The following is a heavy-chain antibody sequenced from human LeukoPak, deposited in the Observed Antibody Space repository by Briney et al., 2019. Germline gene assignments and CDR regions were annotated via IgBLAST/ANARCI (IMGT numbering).Heavy chain of an antibody. D-gene: IGHD4/OR15-4a*01. CDR1: GFTFSRYS. CDR2: ISSSSSYI. CDR3: ASEGGWGAYYFDY. J-gene: IGHJ4*02. V-gene: IGHV3-21*01. Sequence: GGSLRLSCAASGFTFSRYSMNWVRQAPGKGLEWVSSISSSSSYIYYADSVKGPFPISRHNPKTSLYLQMNSLRAEDTAVYYCASEGGWGAYYFDYWGQGTLVTVSS.